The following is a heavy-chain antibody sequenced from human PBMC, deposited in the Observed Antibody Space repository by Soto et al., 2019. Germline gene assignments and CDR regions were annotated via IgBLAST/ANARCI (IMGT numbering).Heavy chain of an antibody. CDR2: INPNSGNT. D-gene: IGHD4-4*01. J-gene: IGHJ4*02. CDR1: GYTFTSYD. CDR3: ARDSFRNSRAFDY. Sequence: EASVKVSCKASGYTFTSYDVYWGRQAPGQGLEWVGWINPNSGNTGYAQKFQGRVTMTRDTSISTVYMDLSSLRSEDTAVYFCARDSFRNSRAFDYWGQGTLVTVSS. V-gene: IGHV1-8*01.